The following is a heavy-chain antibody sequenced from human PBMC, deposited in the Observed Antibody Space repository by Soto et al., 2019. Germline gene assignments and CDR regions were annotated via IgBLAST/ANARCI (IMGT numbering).Heavy chain of an antibody. D-gene: IGHD6-13*01. CDR3: ARDLRVAAAASDYYYGMDV. J-gene: IGHJ6*02. CDR1: GFTFSSYG. CDR2: IWYDGSNK. V-gene: IGHV3-33*01. Sequence: GGSLRLSCAASGFTFSSYGMHWVRQAPGKGLEWVAVIWYDGSNKYYADSVKGRFTISRDNSKNTLYLQMNSLRAEDRAVYYCARDLRVAAAASDYYYGMDVWGQGTTVTVSS.